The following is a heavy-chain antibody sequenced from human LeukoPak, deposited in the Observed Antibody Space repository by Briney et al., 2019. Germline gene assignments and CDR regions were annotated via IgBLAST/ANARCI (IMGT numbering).Heavy chain of an antibody. Sequence: SETLSLTCTVSGGSISSYYWSWIRQPPGKGLERIGYIYYSGSTNYNPSLKSRVTISVDTSKNQFSLKLSSVTAADTAVYYCARGEYGSGSYRDYWGQGTLVTVSS. J-gene: IGHJ4*02. D-gene: IGHD3-10*01. CDR1: GGSISSYY. CDR3: ARGEYGSGSYRDY. V-gene: IGHV4-59*08. CDR2: IYYSGST.